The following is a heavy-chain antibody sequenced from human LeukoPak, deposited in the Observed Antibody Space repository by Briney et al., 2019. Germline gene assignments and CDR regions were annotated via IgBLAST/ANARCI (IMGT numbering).Heavy chain of an antibody. D-gene: IGHD1-1*01. CDR2: IKGDGSEE. CDR3: VKGNGFLLGF. CDR1: GFTFSSYA. Sequence: GRSLRLSCAASGFTFSSYAMHWVRQAPGKELEWVAIIKGDGSEEYYVDSVKGRFTISRDNTKNSLYLQMNRLRVEDTALYYCVKGNGFLLGFWGQGTRVTVSS. V-gene: IGHV3-7*01. J-gene: IGHJ4*02.